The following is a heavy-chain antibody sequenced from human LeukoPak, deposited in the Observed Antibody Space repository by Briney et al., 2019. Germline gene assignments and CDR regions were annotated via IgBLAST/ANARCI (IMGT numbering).Heavy chain of an antibody. J-gene: IGHJ4*02. CDR2: ISSSSSYI. V-gene: IGHV3-21*01. D-gene: IGHD2-21*02. Sequence: GASLRLSCAASGFTFNTYTMNWVRQAPGKGLEWVSSISSSSSYIYYADSVKGRFTISRDNAKNSLYLQMNSLRAEDTAVYYCARDWVYCGGACRDYWGQGTLVTVSS. CDR1: GFTFNTYT. CDR3: ARDWVYCGGACRDY.